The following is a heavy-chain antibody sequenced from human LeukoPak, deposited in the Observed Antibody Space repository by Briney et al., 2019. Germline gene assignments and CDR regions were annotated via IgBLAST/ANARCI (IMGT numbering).Heavy chain of an antibody. D-gene: IGHD4-11*01. CDR3: ARGLSRLPPGGY. V-gene: IGHV4-59*12. CDR2: IYYSGST. Sequence: SETLSLTCTVSGGSIRGYYWSWIRQPPGKGLEWIGYIYYSGSTYYNPSLKSRVTISVDTSKNQFSLKVSSVTAADTAVYYCARGLSRLPPGGYWGQGTLVTVSS. J-gene: IGHJ4*02. CDR1: GGSIRGYY.